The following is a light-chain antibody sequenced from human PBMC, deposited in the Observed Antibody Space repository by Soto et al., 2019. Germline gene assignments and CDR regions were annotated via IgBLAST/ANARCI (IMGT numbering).Light chain of an antibody. Sequence: QSALTQPASVSGSPGQSITISCTGSSSDVGAYNYVSWYQQHPGKAPRLMIYEVTNRPSGVSNRFSGSKSGNTASLTISGLRAEDEAYYYCSSDTSGSTLVVFGGGTKLTVL. V-gene: IGLV2-14*01. CDR3: SSDTSGSTLVV. CDR2: EVT. CDR1: SSDVGAYNY. J-gene: IGLJ3*02.